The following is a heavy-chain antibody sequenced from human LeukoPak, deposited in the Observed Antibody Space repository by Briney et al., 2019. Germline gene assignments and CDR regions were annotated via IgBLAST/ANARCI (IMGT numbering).Heavy chain of an antibody. Sequence: SQTLSLTCAISGDSIFTNNVAWNWIRQSPSRGLEWLGRTYYGSKWSFDYAVSVKSRITINADTSKNQFSLQLSSVTPEDTAVYYCARGKYTSFDNWGQGTLVTVSS. CDR3: ARGKYTSFDN. D-gene: IGHD6-6*01. CDR2: TYYGSKWSF. V-gene: IGHV6-1*01. J-gene: IGHJ4*02. CDR1: GDSIFTNNVA.